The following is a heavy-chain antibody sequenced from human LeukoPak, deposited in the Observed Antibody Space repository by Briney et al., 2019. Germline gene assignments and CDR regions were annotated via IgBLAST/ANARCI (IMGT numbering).Heavy chain of an antibody. CDR3: ARAGSIVGAINWFDP. CDR1: GYTFTGYY. CDR2: INPNSGGT. J-gene: IGHJ5*02. Sequence: GASVKVSCKASGYTFTGYYMHWVRQAPGQGLEWMGWINPNSGGTNYAQKFQGRVIMTRDTSISTAYMELSRLRSDDTAVYYCARAGSIVGAINWFDPWGQGTLVTVSS. D-gene: IGHD1-26*01. V-gene: IGHV1-2*02.